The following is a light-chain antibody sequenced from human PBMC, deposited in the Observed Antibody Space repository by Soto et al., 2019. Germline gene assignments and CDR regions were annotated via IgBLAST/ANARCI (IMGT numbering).Light chain of an antibody. J-gene: IGLJ1*01. CDR1: SSDVGGYDF. CDR3: SSYTTSSTPCV. V-gene: IGLV2-14*03. CDR2: DVS. Sequence: QSVLTQPASVSGSPGQSIIISCTGTSSDVGGYDFVSWYQHHPGKAPKLIICDVSDRPSGVSNRFSGSKSSNTASLTISGLQAEDEGDYYCSSYTTSSTPCVFGTGTKVTVL.